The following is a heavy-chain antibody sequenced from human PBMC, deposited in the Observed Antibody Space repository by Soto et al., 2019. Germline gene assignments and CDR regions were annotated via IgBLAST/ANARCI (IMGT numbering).Heavy chain of an antibody. CDR1: EGTFSSYN. J-gene: IGHJ3*01. CDR2: IIPILNIA. Sequence: QVQLVQSGAEVKKPGSSVKVSCKAAEGTFSSYNINWVRQAPGQGLEWMGRIIPILNIANYAQNFQGRVTITADKSTGTAYLELSSLRSEDTAVYYCARDEGFSGYVGAFDVWGQGTVVTVSS. V-gene: IGHV1-69*08. CDR3: ARDEGFSGYVGAFDV. D-gene: IGHD5-12*01.